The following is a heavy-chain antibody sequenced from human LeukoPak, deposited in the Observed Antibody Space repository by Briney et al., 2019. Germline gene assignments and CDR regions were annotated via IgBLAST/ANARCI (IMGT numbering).Heavy chain of an antibody. CDR1: GYVFTGFD. J-gene: IGHJ4*02. V-gene: IGHV1-18*01. CDR3: ARSVAGQGY. Sequence: ASVKVSCKASGYVFTGFDLNWVRQAPGQGLEWMGLIGPYNGNTNYAQKFQGRVTMTTDTSTNMAYMELTSLTSDDTAVYYCARSVAGQGYWGQGTLVTVSS. CDR2: IGPYNGNT. D-gene: IGHD6-19*01.